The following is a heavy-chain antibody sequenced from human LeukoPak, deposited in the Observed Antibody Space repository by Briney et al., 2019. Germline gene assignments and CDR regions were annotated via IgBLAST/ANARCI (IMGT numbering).Heavy chain of an antibody. V-gene: IGHV4-39*07. CDR3: ARTRKTVLGGNIDDL. CDR1: GDSITNVNYF. CDR2: ISYSGDT. Sequence: SETLSLTCTVSGDSITNVNYFWGWFRQPPGKGLEWLGTISYSGDTHYSPSLKTRLTISMDTSKSQFSLKLTSVTAAGTARFRCARTRKTVLGGNIDDLWGQGTLITVSS. D-gene: IGHD3-16*01. J-gene: IGHJ1*01.